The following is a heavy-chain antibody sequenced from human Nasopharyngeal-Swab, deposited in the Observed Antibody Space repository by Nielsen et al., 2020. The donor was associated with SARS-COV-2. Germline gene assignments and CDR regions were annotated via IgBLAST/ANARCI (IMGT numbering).Heavy chain of an antibody. D-gene: IGHD1-7*01. J-gene: IGHJ6*02. CDR1: GFTFSSYA. CDR3: ARDTLELPIWYGMDV. Sequence: GESLKISCAASGFTFSSYAMSWVRQAPGKGLEWVSAISGSGGSTYYADSVKGRFTISRDNSKNTLYLQMNSLGAEDTAVYYCARDTLELPIWYGMDVWGQGTTITVSS. V-gene: IGHV3-23*01. CDR2: ISGSGGST.